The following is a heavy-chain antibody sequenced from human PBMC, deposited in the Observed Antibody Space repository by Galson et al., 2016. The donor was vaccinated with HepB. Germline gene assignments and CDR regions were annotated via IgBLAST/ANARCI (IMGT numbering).Heavy chain of an antibody. CDR1: GGSISSPNW. J-gene: IGHJ2*01. CDR3: TRHKEQQQLGYFDL. Sequence: ETLSLTCGVSGGSISSPNWWSWVRQPPGKGLEWIGEIFHTGMTNSNPSLKTRVTMSVDTTRNQLSLNLTSVTAADTAVYYCTRHKEQQQLGYFDLWGRGTLVAVSS. CDR2: IFHTGMT. V-gene: IGHV4-4*02. D-gene: IGHD5-24*01.